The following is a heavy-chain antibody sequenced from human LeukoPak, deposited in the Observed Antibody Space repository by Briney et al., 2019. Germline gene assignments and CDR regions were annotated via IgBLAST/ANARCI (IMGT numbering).Heavy chain of an antibody. CDR1: GGSISSGDYY. CDR3: ARHEATVTTDYFDY. Sequence: PSETLSLTCTVSGGSISSGDYYWSWIRQPPGKGLEWIGSIYYSGSTYYNPSLKSRVTISVDTSKNQFSLKLSSVTAADTAVYYCARHEATVTTDYFDYWGQGTLVTVSS. J-gene: IGHJ4*02. CDR2: IYYSGST. D-gene: IGHD4-17*01. V-gene: IGHV4-39*01.